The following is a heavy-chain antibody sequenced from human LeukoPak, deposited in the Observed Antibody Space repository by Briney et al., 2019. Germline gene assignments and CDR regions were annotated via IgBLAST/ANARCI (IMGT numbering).Heavy chain of an antibody. J-gene: IGHJ4*02. Sequence: PGRSLRLSCAASGFIFSTYGLHWVRQAPGKGLEWVAVIAYDGSHKYYADSVKGRITISRDNSKNTLYLQMNSLRAEDTAVYYCARDSGSAYYGVDFWGQGTLATVSS. CDR1: GFIFSTYG. D-gene: IGHD3-3*01. V-gene: IGHV3-30*03. CDR2: IAYDGSHK. CDR3: ARDSGSAYYGVDF.